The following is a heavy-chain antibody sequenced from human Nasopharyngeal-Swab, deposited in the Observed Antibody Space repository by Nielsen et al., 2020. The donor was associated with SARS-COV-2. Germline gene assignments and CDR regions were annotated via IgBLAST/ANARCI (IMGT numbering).Heavy chain of an antibody. Sequence: WIRQPPGKGLEWIGSIYYSGSTYYNPSLKSRVTISVHTSKNQFSLKLSSVTAADTAVYYCARQGSGSYYSRGYYFDYWGQGILVTVSS. V-gene: IGHV4-39*01. CDR2: IYYSGST. CDR3: ARQGSGSYYSRGYYFDY. J-gene: IGHJ4*02. D-gene: IGHD3-10*01.